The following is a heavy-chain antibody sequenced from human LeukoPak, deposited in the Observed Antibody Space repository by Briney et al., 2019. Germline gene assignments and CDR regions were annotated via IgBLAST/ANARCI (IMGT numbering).Heavy chain of an antibody. CDR2: ISGSGGST. Sequence: GGSLRLSCAASGFTFSSYAMSWVRQAPGKGLEWVSAISGSGGSTYYADSVKGRFTISRENAKNSLYLQMNSLRAGDTAVYYCARAQHDYGDYGPWYFDYWGQGTLVTVSS. CDR1: GFTFSSYA. D-gene: IGHD4-17*01. CDR3: ARAQHDYGDYGPWYFDY. V-gene: IGHV3-23*01. J-gene: IGHJ4*02.